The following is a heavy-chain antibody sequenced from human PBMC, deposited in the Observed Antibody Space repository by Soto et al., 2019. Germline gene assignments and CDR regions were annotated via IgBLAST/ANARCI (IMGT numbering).Heavy chain of an antibody. CDR1: GFSLRTSGVG. J-gene: IGHJ4*02. V-gene: IGHV2-5*02. Sequence: QITLKESGPTLVKPTQTLTLTCAFSGFSLRTSGVGVGWIRQPPGKALEWLALIYWDGYKHYSPFLESRLTTPEDTSKNQVVLTMTNMDPVDTATYYCAIKGGGVRILDYWCQGTLVTVSS. CDR2: IYWDGYK. D-gene: IGHD3-16*01. CDR3: AIKGGGVRILDY.